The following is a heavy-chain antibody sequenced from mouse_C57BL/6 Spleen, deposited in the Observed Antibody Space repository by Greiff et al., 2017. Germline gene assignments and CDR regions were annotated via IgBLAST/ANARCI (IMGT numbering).Heavy chain of an antibody. CDR1: GFTFSDYG. Sequence: EVKLVESGGGLVKPGGSLKLSCAASGFTFSDYGMHWVRQAPEKGLEWVAYISSGSSTIYYADTVKGRFTISRDNAKNTLFLQMTSLRSEDTAMYYCARPDGSSYGYFDVWGTGTTVTVSS. D-gene: IGHD1-1*01. V-gene: IGHV5-17*01. CDR2: ISSGSSTI. J-gene: IGHJ1*03. CDR3: ARPDGSSYGYFDV.